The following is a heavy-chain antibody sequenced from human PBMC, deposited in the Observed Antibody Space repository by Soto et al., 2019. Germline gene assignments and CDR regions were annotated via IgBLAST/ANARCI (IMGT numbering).Heavy chain of an antibody. CDR1: GGSISSSSYY. Sequence: SETLSLTCTVSGGSISSSSYYWGWIRQLPGKGLEWIGSIYYSGSTYYNPSLKSRVTISVDTSKNQFSLKLSSVTAADTAVYYCARHLGDVLLWFGELTTMDVWGKGTTVTVSS. V-gene: IGHV4-39*01. D-gene: IGHD3-10*01. J-gene: IGHJ6*04. CDR2: IYYSGST. CDR3: ARHLGDVLLWFGELTTMDV.